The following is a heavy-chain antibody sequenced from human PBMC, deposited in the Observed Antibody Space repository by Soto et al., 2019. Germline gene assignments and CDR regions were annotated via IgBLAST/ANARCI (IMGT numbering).Heavy chain of an antibody. V-gene: IGHV3-21*01. D-gene: IGHD2-2*02. CDR1: GFTFSSYS. CDR3: ARSGTVGYCSSTSCYMDY. J-gene: IGHJ4*02. CDR2: ISSSSSYI. Sequence: GGSLRLSCAASGFTFSSYSMNWVRQAPGKGLEWVSSISSSSSYIYYADSVKGRFTISRDNAKNSLYLQMNSLRAEDTAVYYCARSGTVGYCSSTSCYMDYWGQGTLVTVSS.